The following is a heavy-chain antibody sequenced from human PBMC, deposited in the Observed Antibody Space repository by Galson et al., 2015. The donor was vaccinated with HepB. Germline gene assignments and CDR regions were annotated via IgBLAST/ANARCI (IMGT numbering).Heavy chain of an antibody. J-gene: IGHJ4*02. CDR1: GFTFSAYG. CDR2: ISSNGGST. D-gene: IGHD6-13*01. V-gene: IGHV3-64D*06. CDR3: VKRPTRIAVAVHFDY. Sequence: SLRLSCAASGFTFSAYGMHWVRQAPGKGLEYVSSISSNGGSTYYADSVKGRCSISRDNSKNTVSLQMSSLRPEDTAVYYCVKRPTRIAVAVHFDYWGQGTLVPVSS.